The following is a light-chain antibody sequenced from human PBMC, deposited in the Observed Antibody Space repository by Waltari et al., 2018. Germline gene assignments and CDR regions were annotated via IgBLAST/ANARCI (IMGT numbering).Light chain of an antibody. Sequence: QSALTQPASVSGSPGQSITISCSGITSDVGPSQYVPGFQQHPGKVPKVMISAVTNRPSGVSNRFSGSKSGNTASLTISGLQAEDEADYYCISFTTSGTWVFGGGTKLTVL. CDR1: TSDVGPSQY. CDR3: ISFTTSGTWV. CDR2: AVT. J-gene: IGLJ3*02. V-gene: IGLV2-14*01.